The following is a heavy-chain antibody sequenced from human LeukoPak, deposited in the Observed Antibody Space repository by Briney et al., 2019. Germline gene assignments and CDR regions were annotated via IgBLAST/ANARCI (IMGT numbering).Heavy chain of an antibody. CDR3: ASGRLGYNSPFDS. J-gene: IGHJ4*02. CDR2: ISYTGNT. D-gene: IGHD5-24*01. Sequence: SETLSLTCTVAGGSISTNYWRWIRQPTGKGLEWIGSISYTGNTNYNPSLKSRVTISVDASKNQFSLKLTSVTAADTAVYYCASGRLGYNSPFDSWGQGTLVTVYS. CDR1: GGSISTNY. V-gene: IGHV4-59*01.